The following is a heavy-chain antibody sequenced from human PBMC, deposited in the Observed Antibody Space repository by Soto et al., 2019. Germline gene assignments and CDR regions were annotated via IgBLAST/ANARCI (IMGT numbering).Heavy chain of an antibody. CDR1: GFTFSSYD. J-gene: IGHJ3*02. Sequence: EVQLVESGGGLVQPGGSLRLSCAASGFTFSSYDMHWVRQATGKGLEWVSAIGTAGDTYYPGSVKGRFTISRENAKNSLYLQMNSLRAGDSAVYYCARVGLVPPEYDAFDIWGQGTMVTVSS. V-gene: IGHV3-13*01. CDR3: ARVGLVPPEYDAFDI. CDR2: IGTAGDT. D-gene: IGHD6-6*01.